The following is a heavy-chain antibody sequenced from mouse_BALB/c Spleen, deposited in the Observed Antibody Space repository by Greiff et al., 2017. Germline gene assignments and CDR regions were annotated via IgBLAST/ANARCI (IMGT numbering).Heavy chain of an antibody. Sequence: VQLQQPGAELVRPGASVKLSCKASGYTFTSYWINWVKQRPGQGLEWIGNIYPSDSYTNYNQKFKDKATLTVDKSSSTAYMQLSSPTSEDSAVYYCTGGPYYFDYWGQGTTLTVSS. J-gene: IGHJ2*01. CDR1: GYTFTSYW. CDR2: IYPSDSYT. V-gene: IGHV1-69*02. CDR3: TGGPYYFDY.